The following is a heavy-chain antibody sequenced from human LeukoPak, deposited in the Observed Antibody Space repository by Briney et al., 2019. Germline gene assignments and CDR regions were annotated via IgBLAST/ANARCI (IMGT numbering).Heavy chain of an antibody. J-gene: IGHJ4*02. D-gene: IGHD1-26*01. CDR1: GGSISSSSYY. V-gene: IGHV4-39*01. CDR2: IYYNGST. CDR3: ARIRTIAELFDY. Sequence: KPSETLSLTCTVSGGSISSSSYYWGWIRQPPGKGLEWIGSIYYNGSTYFNPSLKSRVTISVDTSKNQFSLKLSSVTAADTAVYYCARIRTIAELFDYWGQGTLVTVSS.